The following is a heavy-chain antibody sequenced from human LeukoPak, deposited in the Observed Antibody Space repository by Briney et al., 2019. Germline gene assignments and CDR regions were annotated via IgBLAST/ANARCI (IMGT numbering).Heavy chain of an antibody. D-gene: IGHD3-10*01. CDR3: ARPSLSSGSRYYYYYMDV. CDR1: GGSISTYY. Sequence: PSETLSLTCTVSGGSISTYYWGWIRQPPGKGLEWIGSIYYRGSTYYNPSLKSRVTISVDTSKNQFSLKLSSVTAADTAVYYCARPSLSSGSRYYYYYMDVWGKGTTVTVSS. CDR2: IYYRGST. J-gene: IGHJ6*03. V-gene: IGHV4-39*07.